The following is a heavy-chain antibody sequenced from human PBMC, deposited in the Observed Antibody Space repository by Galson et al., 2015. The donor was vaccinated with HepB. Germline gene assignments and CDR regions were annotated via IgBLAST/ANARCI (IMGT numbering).Heavy chain of an antibody. V-gene: IGHV3-30*04. Sequence: SLRLSCAASGFTFSSYAMHWVRQAPGKGLEWVAVISYDGSNKYYADSVKGRFTISRDNSKNTLYLQMNSLRAEDTAVYYCARGGTPKAILGHYFDYWGQGTLVTVSS. J-gene: IGHJ4*02. D-gene: IGHD1-26*01. CDR2: ISYDGSNK. CDR3: ARGGTPKAILGHYFDY. CDR1: GFTFSSYA.